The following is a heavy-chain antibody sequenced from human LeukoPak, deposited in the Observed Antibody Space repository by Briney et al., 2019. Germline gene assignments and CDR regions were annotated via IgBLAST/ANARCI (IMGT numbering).Heavy chain of an antibody. V-gene: IGHV3-23*01. CDR2: IYPSGDST. J-gene: IGHJ4*02. Sequence: PGGSLRLSCAASGFTFNTYSMTWVRQGPGKGLEWVSSIYPSGDSTFYADSVKGRFTISRDNSKNTLYLQMSSLRTEDTAIYYCAKDVVPDSGWDLDYWGQGTLFTVSS. D-gene: IGHD6-19*01. CDR1: GFTFNTYS. CDR3: AKDVVPDSGWDLDY.